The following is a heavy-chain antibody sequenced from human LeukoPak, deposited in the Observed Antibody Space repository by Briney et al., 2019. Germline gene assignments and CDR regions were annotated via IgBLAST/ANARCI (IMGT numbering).Heavy chain of an antibody. Sequence: PSDTLSLTYTVSGGSITPYHWSWIRQPPGKALEWIGHISYSGSTNYNPSLKSRGTISVDTSKTQFSLNLSSVTAADTAVYYCARAIYCYNSGAVLDNWGQGTLVTVSS. J-gene: IGHJ4*02. CDR3: ARAIYCYNSGAVLDN. D-gene: IGHD3-22*01. CDR1: GGSITPYH. V-gene: IGHV4-59*07. CDR2: ISYSGST.